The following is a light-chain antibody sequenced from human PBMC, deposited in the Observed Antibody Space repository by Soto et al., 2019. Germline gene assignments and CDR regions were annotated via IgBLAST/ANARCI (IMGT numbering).Light chain of an antibody. Sequence: QPVLTQPPSASGTPGQRVTISCSGSRSNIGSRPVTWYQQLPGTAPKLLIYTDNQRPSGVPDRFSGSKSGTSASLAISGLESEDEADSYFSAWDDSLNGRVFGGVTNVTVL. CDR1: RSNIGSRP. CDR2: TDN. CDR3: SAWDDSLNGRV. V-gene: IGLV1-44*01. J-gene: IGLJ3*02.